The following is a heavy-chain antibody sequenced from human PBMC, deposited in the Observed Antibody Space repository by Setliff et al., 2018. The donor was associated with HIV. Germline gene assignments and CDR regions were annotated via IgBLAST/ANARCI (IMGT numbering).Heavy chain of an antibody. CDR3: ARAGRSGSYNHYYHYYMHV. CDR1: GYTFTSYY. D-gene: IGHD1-26*01. V-gene: IGHV1-46*01. J-gene: IGHJ6*03. CDR2: INPSGGGT. Sequence: ASVKVSCKASGYTFTSYYMHWVRQAPGQGLEWMGIINPSGGGTNYAQKFQGRVTMTRDTSTSTVYMELSSLRSEDTAVYYCARAGRSGSYNHYYHYYMHVWGNGTTFTVSS.